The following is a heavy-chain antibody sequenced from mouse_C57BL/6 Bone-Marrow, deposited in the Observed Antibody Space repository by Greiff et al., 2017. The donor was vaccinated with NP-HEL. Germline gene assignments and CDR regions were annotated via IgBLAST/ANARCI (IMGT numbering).Heavy chain of an antibody. V-gene: IGHV1-81*01. Sequence: QVQLQQSGAELARPGASVKLSCKASGYTFTSYGISWVKQRTGQGLECIGEIYPRSGNTYYNEKFKGKATLTADKSSSTAYMGLRSLTSEDSAVYFCARIYYYGSSWFDYWGQGTTLTVSS. CDR2: IYPRSGNT. J-gene: IGHJ2*01. CDR1: GYTFTSYG. D-gene: IGHD1-1*01. CDR3: ARIYYYGSSWFDY.